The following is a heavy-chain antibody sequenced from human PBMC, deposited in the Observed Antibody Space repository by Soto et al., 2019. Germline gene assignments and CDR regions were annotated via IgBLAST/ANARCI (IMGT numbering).Heavy chain of an antibody. CDR2: IWYDGSNK. Sequence: GGSLRLSCAASGFTFSSYGMHWVRQAPGKGLEWVAVIWYDGSNKYYADSVKGRFTISRDNSKNTLYLQMNSLRAEDTAVYYCARDMVSSSWYTSDFDYWGQGTLVTVSS. J-gene: IGHJ4*02. CDR1: GFTFSSYG. V-gene: IGHV3-33*01. D-gene: IGHD6-13*01. CDR3: ARDMVSSSWYTSDFDY.